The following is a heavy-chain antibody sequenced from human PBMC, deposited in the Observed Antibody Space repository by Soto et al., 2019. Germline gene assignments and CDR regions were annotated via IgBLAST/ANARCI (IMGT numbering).Heavy chain of an antibody. J-gene: IGHJ5*02. CDR1: GFTFSDYY. V-gene: IGHV3-11*06. D-gene: IGHD1-7*01. CDR2: ISSSGDST. Sequence: QVQVVESGGGLVKPGGSLRLSCAASGFTFSDYYMSWIRQAPGKGLEWVSFISSSGDSTKYADSVKGRFTISRDNAKNSLYLQLNSLRAEDTAVYYCARGGVKGTPSRGKVYHWGQGTLVTVSS. CDR3: ARGGVKGTPSRGKVYH.